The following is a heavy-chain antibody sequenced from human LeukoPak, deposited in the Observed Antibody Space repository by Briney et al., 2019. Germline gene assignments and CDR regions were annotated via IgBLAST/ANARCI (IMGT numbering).Heavy chain of an antibody. J-gene: IGHJ4*02. V-gene: IGHV3-21*01. CDR3: ARSPQGTGSPADY. Sequence: PGGSLRLSCADSGFSFSSYSMNWVRQAPGKGLDWVSSISSSSKYIYYADSVKGRFTISRDNAKNSPYLQMNSLTVEDTAVYYCARSPQGTGSPADYWGQGTLVTVSS. CDR1: GFSFSSYS. CDR2: ISSSSKYI. D-gene: IGHD1-1*01.